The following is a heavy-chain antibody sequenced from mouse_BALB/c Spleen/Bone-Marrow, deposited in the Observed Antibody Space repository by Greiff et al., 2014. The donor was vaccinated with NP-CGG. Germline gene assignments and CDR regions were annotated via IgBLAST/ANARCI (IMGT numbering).Heavy chain of an antibody. CDR2: INPDSSTI. CDR3: ARLYYDYDDVFYWYFDV. D-gene: IGHD2-4*01. J-gene: IGHJ1*01. V-gene: IGHV4-1*02. CDR1: GFDFSRYW. Sequence: VQLQQSGGGLVQPGGSLKLSCAASGFDFSRYWMSWVRQAPGKGLEWIGEINPDSSTINYTPSLKDKFIISRDNAKNTPYLQMSKVRSEDTALYYCARLYYDYDDVFYWYFDVWGAGTTVTVSS.